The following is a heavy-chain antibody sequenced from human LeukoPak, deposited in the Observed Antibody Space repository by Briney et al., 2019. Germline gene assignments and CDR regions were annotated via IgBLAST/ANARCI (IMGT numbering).Heavy chain of an antibody. CDR2: ISSSGSTI. J-gene: IGHJ4*02. Sequence: NPGGSLRLSCAASGFTFSDYYMSWIRQAPGKGLEWVSYISSSGSTIYYADSVKGRFIISRDNAKNSLYLQMNSLRAEDTAVYYCARESQQVGATDYWGQGTLVTVSS. V-gene: IGHV3-11*04. CDR1: GFTFSDYY. CDR3: ARESQQVGATDY. D-gene: IGHD1-26*01.